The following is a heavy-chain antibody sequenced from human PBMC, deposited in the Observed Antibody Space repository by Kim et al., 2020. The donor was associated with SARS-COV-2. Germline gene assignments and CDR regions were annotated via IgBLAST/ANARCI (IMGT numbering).Heavy chain of an antibody. Sequence: GESLKISCKGSGYSFTSYWISWVRQMPGKGLEWMGRIDPSDSYTNYSPSFQGHVTISADKSISTAYLQWSSLKASDTAMYYCARHAGSGSYYNQDFDYWGQGTLVTVSS. V-gene: IGHV5-10-1*01. CDR3: ARHAGSGSYYNQDFDY. D-gene: IGHD3-10*01. CDR2: IDPSDSYT. J-gene: IGHJ4*02. CDR1: GYSFTSYW.